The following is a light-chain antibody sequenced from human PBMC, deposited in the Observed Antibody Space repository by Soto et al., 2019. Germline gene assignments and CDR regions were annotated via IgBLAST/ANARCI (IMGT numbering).Light chain of an antibody. V-gene: IGLV2-14*01. CDR1: LIDICRYNY. Sequence: QSALAQPASVSGSPGQSITISFTLTLIDICRYNYVSWYQQRPGKAPKLLIYEVTYRPSGVSARFSGSKSGSTASLTISGLQAEDEADYYCSSYSTTTSPHVLFGGGTKVTVL. CDR3: SSYSTTTSPHVL. J-gene: IGLJ2*01. CDR2: EVT.